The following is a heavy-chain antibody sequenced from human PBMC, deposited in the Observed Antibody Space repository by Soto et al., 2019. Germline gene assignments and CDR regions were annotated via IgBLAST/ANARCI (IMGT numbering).Heavy chain of an antibody. CDR1: GYSVSSDSAA. CDR2: TYYRSKWYN. CDR3: ARSTGRNWFDP. J-gene: IGHJ5*02. V-gene: IGHV6-1*01. D-gene: IGHD3-10*01. Sequence: PSQTLSLTCAMSGYSVSSDSAAWNCIRQSPSRGLEWLGRTYYRSKWYNDYAVSVKSRITINPDTSKNQFSLQLNSVTPGDTAVYYCARSTGRNWFDPWGQGTLVTVSS.